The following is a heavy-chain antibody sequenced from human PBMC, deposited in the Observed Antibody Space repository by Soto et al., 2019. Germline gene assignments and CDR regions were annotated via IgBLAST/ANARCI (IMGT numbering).Heavy chain of an antibody. J-gene: IGHJ6*02. CDR3: ARGNPFNYAGFDV. V-gene: IGHV1-8*01. Sequence: AAVKVSCKASGYTFSDFDINWLRQASGQGPEWMGWMSAKSGDTFFAQRFQGKFNMTWDTSLSTAYMEVGSLTSDDTAIYYCARGNPFNYAGFDVWGQGTTVTVSS. D-gene: IGHD3-16*01. CDR2: MSAKSGDT. CDR1: GYTFSDFD.